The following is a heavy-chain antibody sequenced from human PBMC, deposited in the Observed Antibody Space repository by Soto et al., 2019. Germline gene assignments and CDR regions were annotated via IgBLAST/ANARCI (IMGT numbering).Heavy chain of an antibody. J-gene: IGHJ4*02. Sequence: QVQLQESGPGLVMPAETLSLICSVSTDSMRTYSWTWIRQSPGKGLEWIGYVYHTGRTEYNPSLESRVTISIDMSKQQFSLPLTSVTAADTAVYFCARDDTTGLLEFWCQGTLVTVSS. V-gene: IGHV4-59*01. CDR3: ARDDTTGLLEF. CDR2: VYHTGRT. CDR1: TDSMRTYS.